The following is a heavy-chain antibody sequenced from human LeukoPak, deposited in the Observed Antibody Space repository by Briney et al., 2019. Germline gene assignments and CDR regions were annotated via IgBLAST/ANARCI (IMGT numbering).Heavy chain of an antibody. V-gene: IGHV3-48*04. CDR2: ISSSSSTI. CDR3: ARSKGSSWYQAFDI. Sequence: GGSLRLSCAASGFTFSSYSMNWVRQAPGKGLEWVSYISSSSSTIYYADSVKGRFTISRDNAKNSLYLQMNSLRAEDTAVYYCARSKGSSWYQAFDIWGQGTMVTVSS. CDR1: GFTFSSYS. D-gene: IGHD6-13*01. J-gene: IGHJ3*02.